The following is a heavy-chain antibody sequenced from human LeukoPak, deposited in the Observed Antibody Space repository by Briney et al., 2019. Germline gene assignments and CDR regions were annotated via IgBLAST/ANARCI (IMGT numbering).Heavy chain of an antibody. CDR1: GFTFSDYS. CDR2: ISSRSSYI. D-gene: IGHD1-26*01. Sequence: GGSLRLSCAASGFTFSDYSMNWVRQAPGEGLEWVSSISSRSSYIDYADSVKGRLTISRDNAKNSLYLQMNSLRAEDTALYYCAKGMGPYYYYYMDVWGKGTTVTISS. J-gene: IGHJ6*03. CDR3: AKGMGPYYYYYMDV. V-gene: IGHV3-21*04.